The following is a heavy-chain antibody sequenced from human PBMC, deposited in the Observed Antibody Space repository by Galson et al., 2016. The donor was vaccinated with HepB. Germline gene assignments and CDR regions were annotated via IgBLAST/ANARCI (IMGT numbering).Heavy chain of an antibody. J-gene: IGHJ4*02. CDR2: IIPIFGTT. CDR1: GGTFSSYA. CDR3: AKNTRGYAYGLIDY. D-gene: IGHD5-18*01. Sequence: SVKVSCKGSGGTFSSYAISWVRQAPGQGLEWMGGIIPIFGTTNYAQKFQGRVTITADESTSTAYMELSSLSSEDTAVYYCAKNTRGYAYGLIDYWGQGTLVTVSS. V-gene: IGHV1-69*13.